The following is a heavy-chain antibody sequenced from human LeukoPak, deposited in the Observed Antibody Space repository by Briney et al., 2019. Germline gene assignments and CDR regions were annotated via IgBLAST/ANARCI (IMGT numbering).Heavy chain of an antibody. CDR2: MNPNSGNT. V-gene: IGHV1-8*03. J-gene: IGHJ6*03. CDR3: ARWAVHSVYYYYMDV. Sequence: ASVKVSCKSSGYTFTSYDINWVRQATGQGLEWMGWMNPNSGNTSYAQKFQGRVTITRNTYIRSAYMELSSKRSQGMAVYYCARWAVHSVYYYYMDVWGKGTTVTVSS. D-gene: IGHD5-18*01. CDR1: GYTFTSYD.